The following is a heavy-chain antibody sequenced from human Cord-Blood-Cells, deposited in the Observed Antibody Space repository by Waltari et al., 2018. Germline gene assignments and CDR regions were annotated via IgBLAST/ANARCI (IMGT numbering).Heavy chain of an antibody. J-gene: IGHJ5*02. CDR2: IYLDDDK. CDR1: GFSTSTSGVG. CDR3: AHRPSSTSLGWFDP. D-gene: IGHD2-2*01. V-gene: IGHV2-5*02. Sequence: HTTLKAPVPTPVKPTQTLTPTCPFPGFSTSTSGVGGGWIRQPPGKALEWLALIYLDDDKRYSPSLKSRLTITKDTSKNQVVLTMTNMDPVDTATYYCAHRPSSTSLGWFDPWGQGTLVTVSS.